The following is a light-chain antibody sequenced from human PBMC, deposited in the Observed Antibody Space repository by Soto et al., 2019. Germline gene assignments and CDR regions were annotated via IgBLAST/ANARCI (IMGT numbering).Light chain of an antibody. CDR3: QQYDNLPPFT. CDR2: DAS. CDR1: QDISNY. J-gene: IGKJ3*01. Sequence: DIQMTQSPSSLSASVGDRVTITCQASQDISNYLNWYQQKPGKAPKLLIYDASNLETGVPSRFSGSGCGTDFTVTISSLQPQDIATYYFQQYDNLPPFTFGPGTKVDIK. V-gene: IGKV1-33*01.